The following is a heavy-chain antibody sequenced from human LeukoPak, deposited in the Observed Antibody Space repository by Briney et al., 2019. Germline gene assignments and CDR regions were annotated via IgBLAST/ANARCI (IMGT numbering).Heavy chain of an antibody. J-gene: IGHJ4*02. V-gene: IGHV3-20*04. CDR1: GFTFDDYG. Sequence: PGGSLRLSCAASGFTFDDYGMSWVRQAPGKGLEWVSGINWNGGSTGYADSVKGRFTISRDNAKNSLYLQMNSLRAEDTASYYCARERYSYGYGSPHFDYWGQGTLVTVSS. CDR2: INWNGGST. D-gene: IGHD5-18*01. CDR3: ARERYSYGYGSPHFDY.